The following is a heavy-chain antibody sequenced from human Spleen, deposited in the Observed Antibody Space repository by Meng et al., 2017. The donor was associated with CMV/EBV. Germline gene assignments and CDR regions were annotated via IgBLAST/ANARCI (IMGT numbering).Heavy chain of an antibody. CDR1: GFTFSSYW. D-gene: IGHD3-10*01. J-gene: IGHJ4*02. CDR2: IKQDGSEK. CDR3: ARGRGYGSGSVGNY. Sequence: GGSLRLSCATSGFTFSSYWMSWVRQAPGKGLEWVANIKQDGSEKYYVDSVKGRFTISRDNAKNSLYLQMNSLRAEDTAVYYCARGRGYGSGSVGNYWGRGTLVTVSS. V-gene: IGHV3-7*01.